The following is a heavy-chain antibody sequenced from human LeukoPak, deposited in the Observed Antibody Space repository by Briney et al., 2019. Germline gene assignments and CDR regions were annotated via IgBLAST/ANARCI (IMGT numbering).Heavy chain of an antibody. J-gene: IGHJ5*02. Sequence: PSETLSLTCTVSGGXISNDYCSWLRQPAGKGLEWIGGIYTSGSTNYKPSIKSRVTMSVDTSKNQFSLKLSSATAADTAVYYCARGIAVAGAGDNWFDPWGQGTLVTVSS. CDR1: GGXISNDY. CDR2: IYTSGST. D-gene: IGHD6-19*01. V-gene: IGHV4-4*07. CDR3: ARGIAVAGAGDNWFDP.